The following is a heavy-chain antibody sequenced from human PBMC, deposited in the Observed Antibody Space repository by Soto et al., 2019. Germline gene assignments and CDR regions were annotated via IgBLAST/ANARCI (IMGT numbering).Heavy chain of an antibody. CDR2: FIAMLGTP. CDR1: GGTFGSQG. CDR3: ARGAMAKFDY. D-gene: IGHD5-18*01. Sequence: SVKVSCKASGGTFGSQGIAWVRQAPGQGLEWMGGFIAMLGTPTYAKKVQGRATISADESLTSSYLELRSLRSEDTGVYFCARGAMAKFDYWGQGTLVTVSS. J-gene: IGHJ4*02. V-gene: IGHV1-69*13.